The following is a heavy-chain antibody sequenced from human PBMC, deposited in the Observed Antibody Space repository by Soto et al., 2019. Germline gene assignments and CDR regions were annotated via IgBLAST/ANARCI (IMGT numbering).Heavy chain of an antibody. J-gene: IGHJ3*02. CDR1: GVTLMDYY. CDR2: SSSINSDT. Sequence: SXRLACTSSGVTLMDYYIILIRHAPGKGLECLSYSSSINSDTKYADSVKGRFTISRYNAQNSLYLQMNSLRVEDTAMYYCANHRRSIGYISGYDDFDIWGQRPMVT. CDR3: ANHRRSIGYISGYDDFDI. V-gene: IGHV3-11*06. D-gene: IGHD6-19*01.